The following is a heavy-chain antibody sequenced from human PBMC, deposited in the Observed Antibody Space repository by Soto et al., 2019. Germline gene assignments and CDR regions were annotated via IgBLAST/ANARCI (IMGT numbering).Heavy chain of an antibody. V-gene: IGHV3-73*01. CDR1: GFTFIDSP. J-gene: IGHJ4*02. CDR2: IRNKTNNYAT. Sequence: PGGSLRLSCAASGFTFIDSPMHWVRQASGKGLEWVGRIRNKTNNYATAYAASVKGRFTISRDDSKNTLYLQMNSLRAEDTAVYYCARWVSGGYEILDYWGQGTLVTVSS. D-gene: IGHD5-12*01. CDR3: ARWVSGGYEILDY.